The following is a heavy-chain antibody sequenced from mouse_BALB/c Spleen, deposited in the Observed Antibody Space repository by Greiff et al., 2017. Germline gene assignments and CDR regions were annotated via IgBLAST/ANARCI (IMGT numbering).Heavy chain of an antibody. CDR3: ARPSYRYDGYYFDY. CDR2: ISSGSSTI. Sequence: LVESGGGLVQPGGSRKLSCAASGFTFSSFGMHRGRPAPVKGLEWVAYISSGSSTIYYADTVKGRFTISRDNPKNTLFLPMTSLRSEDTAMYYCARPSYRYDGYYFDYWGQGTALTVSS. J-gene: IGHJ2*01. CDR1: GFTFSSFG. V-gene: IGHV5-17*02. D-gene: IGHD2-14*01.